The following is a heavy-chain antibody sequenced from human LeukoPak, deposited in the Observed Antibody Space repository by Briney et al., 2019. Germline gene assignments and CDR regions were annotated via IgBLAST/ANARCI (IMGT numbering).Heavy chain of an antibody. CDR3: ARVPRSYYYYYYMDV. V-gene: IGHV4-59*01. CDR2: IYYSGSS. CDR1: GGSISGYH. J-gene: IGHJ6*03. Sequence: KPSETLSLTCNVSGGSISGYHWSWIRQPPGKGLEWLGYIYYSGSSNYNPSLKSRVTMSADTSKNQFSLKLSSVTAADTAVYYCARVPRSYYYYYYMDVWGKGPRSPSP.